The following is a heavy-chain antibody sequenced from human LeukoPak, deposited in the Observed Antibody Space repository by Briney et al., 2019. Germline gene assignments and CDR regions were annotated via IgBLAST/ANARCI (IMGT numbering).Heavy chain of an antibody. CDR3: ARVTFYYGSGSYYEIPYYMDV. Sequence: ASVKVSCKASGYTFTSYGISWVRQAPGQGLEWMGWISAYNGNTNYAQKLQGRVTMTTDTSTSTAYMELRSLRSDDTAVYYCARVTFYYGSGSYYEIPYYMDVWGKGTTVTVSS. V-gene: IGHV1-18*01. CDR1: GYTFTSYG. D-gene: IGHD3-10*01. J-gene: IGHJ6*03. CDR2: ISAYNGNT.